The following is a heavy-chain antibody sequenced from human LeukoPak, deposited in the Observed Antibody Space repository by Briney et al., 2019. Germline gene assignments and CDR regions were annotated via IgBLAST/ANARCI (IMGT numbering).Heavy chain of an antibody. J-gene: IGHJ4*02. CDR1: GFTLTSYS. CDR2: ISNLGRAI. CDR3: VRGGYTYGLDF. D-gene: IGHD5-18*01. V-gene: IGHV3-48*04. Sequence: PGGSLRLSCAASGFTLTSYSMNWVRQAPGKGPEWIAYISNLGRAIYYGDSVKGRVTISRDTAENSVALHMTSLRTEDTAIYYCVRGGYTYGLDFWGQGTLVTVSS.